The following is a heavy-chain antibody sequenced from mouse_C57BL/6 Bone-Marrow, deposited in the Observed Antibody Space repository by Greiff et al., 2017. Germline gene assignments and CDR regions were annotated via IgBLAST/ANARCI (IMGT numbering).Heavy chain of an antibody. V-gene: IGHV2-5*01. J-gene: IGHJ3*01. Sequence: VKVVESGPGLVQPSQSLSITCTVSGFSLTSYGVHWVRQSPGKGLEWLGVIWRGGSTDYNAAFMSRLSITKDNSKSQVFFKMNSLQADDTAIYYCATSDSSGYVRFAYWGQGTLVTVSA. CDR2: IWRGGST. CDR1: GFSLTSYG. CDR3: ATSDSSGYVRFAY. D-gene: IGHD3-2*02.